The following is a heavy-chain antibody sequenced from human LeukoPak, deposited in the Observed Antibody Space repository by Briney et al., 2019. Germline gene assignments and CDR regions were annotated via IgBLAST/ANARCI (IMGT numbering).Heavy chain of an antibody. Sequence: SDTLSLICTVSGGSISSYYWIWIRQPAGKGLEWIGRIYTRGSTNYTPSLKSRVTMSVDTSKTQFSLKLSSVTPADTAVYYCARDRRGWSYFAYWGQGTLVTVSS. V-gene: IGHV4-4*07. J-gene: IGHJ4*02. D-gene: IGHD6-19*01. CDR3: ARDRRGWSYFAY. CDR1: GGSISSYY. CDR2: IYTRGST.